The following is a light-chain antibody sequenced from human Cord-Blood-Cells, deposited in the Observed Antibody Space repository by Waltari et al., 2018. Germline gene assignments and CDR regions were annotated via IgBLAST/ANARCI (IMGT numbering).Light chain of an antibody. Sequence: DIQMTQSPSTLSASVGDRVTITCRASQSISSWMAWYQQKPGKAPKLLIYAASSLESGVPSRFSGSGSVTEFSLTISSLQPDDFATYYCQQYNSYSITFGQGTRLEIK. J-gene: IGKJ5*01. CDR3: QQYNSYSIT. CDR1: QSISSW. CDR2: AAS. V-gene: IGKV1-5*01.